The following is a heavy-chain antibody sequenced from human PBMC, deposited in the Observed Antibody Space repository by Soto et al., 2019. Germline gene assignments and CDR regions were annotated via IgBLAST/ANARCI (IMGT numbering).Heavy chain of an antibody. CDR3: TTEGV. J-gene: IGHJ6*02. Sequence: EMQLVESGGGLVKPGGSLTLSCAASGFSFSTFGMSWVRQGPEKGLEWLGRFKSTTDGGTKDYAAPVKGRFIISRDDSKDTVYLQMTGLRTEDTAVYYCTTEGVWGQGTTVTVSS. CDR1: GFSFSTFG. CDR2: FKSTTDGGTK. V-gene: IGHV3-15*01.